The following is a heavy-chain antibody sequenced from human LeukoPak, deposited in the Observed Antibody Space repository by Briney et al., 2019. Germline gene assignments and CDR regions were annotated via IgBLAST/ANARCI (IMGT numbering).Heavy chain of an antibody. V-gene: IGHV3-66*03. J-gene: IGHJ4*02. CDR1: GFTVSSNY. D-gene: IGHD6-19*01. CDR2: IYSCGST. Sequence: GGSLRLSCAASGFTVSSNYMSWVRQAPGKGLEWVSVIYSCGSTYYADSVKGRFTISRDNSKNTLYLQMNSLRAEDTAVYYCARDTAVAGGFDYWGQGTLVTVSS. CDR3: ARDTAVAGGFDY.